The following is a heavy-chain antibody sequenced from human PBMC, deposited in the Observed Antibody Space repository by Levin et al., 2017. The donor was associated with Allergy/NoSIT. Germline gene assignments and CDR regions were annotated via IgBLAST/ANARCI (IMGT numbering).Heavy chain of an antibody. D-gene: IGHD3-16*01. J-gene: IGHJ6*02. V-gene: IGHV3-74*01. Sequence: GGSLRLSCAASGFTFSSYRMHWVRQAPGKGLTWIARMNSDGSDTGYADSVRGRFTISRANAKNTLYLQMNSLRAEDTAVYYCARWTYGWGPMDVWGQGTTVSVSS. CDR3: ARWTYGWGPMDV. CDR1: GFTFSSYR. CDR2: MNSDGSDT.